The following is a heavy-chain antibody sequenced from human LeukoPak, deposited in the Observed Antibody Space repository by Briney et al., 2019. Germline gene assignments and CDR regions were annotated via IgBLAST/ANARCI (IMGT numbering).Heavy chain of an antibody. CDR3: ARIYSSSWYPYYYYYYMDV. J-gene: IGHJ6*03. Sequence: GGSLRLSCAASGFTFSSYWMSWVRQAPGKGLEWVANIKQDGSEKYYVDSVKGRFTISRDNAKNSLYLQMNSLRAEDTAVYYCARIYSSSWYPYYYYYYMDVWGKGTTVTISS. CDR2: IKQDGSEK. CDR1: GFTFSSYW. V-gene: IGHV3-7*01. D-gene: IGHD6-13*01.